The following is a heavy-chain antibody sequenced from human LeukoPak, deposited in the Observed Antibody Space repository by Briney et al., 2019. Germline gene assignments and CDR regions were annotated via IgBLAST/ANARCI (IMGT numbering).Heavy chain of an antibody. V-gene: IGHV4-59*12. D-gene: IGHD3-10*01. Sequence: SETLSLTCTVSGGSIRTYYWSWIRQPPGKGLEWIGNIYYIGSTKYNPSLKSRVTISVDTSKNQFTLKLSSVTAADTAVYYCARAKELGETGYWGQGTLVTVSS. CDR2: IYYIGST. CDR1: GGSIRTYY. J-gene: IGHJ4*02. CDR3: ARAKELGETGY.